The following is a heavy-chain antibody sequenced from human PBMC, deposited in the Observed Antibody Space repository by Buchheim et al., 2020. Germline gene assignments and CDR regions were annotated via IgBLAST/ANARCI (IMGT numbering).Heavy chain of an antibody. CDR3: ARDHGEVAVGLIDY. Sequence: QVQLVESGGGVVQPGRSLRLSCAASGFTFSSYGMHWVRQAPGKGLEWVAVIWYDGSNKYYADSVKGRFAISRDNSKNTLYLQMNSLRAEDTAVYYCARDHGEVAVGLIDYWGQGTL. J-gene: IGHJ4*02. CDR1: GFTFSSYG. CDR2: IWYDGSNK. D-gene: IGHD5-24*01. V-gene: IGHV3-33*01.